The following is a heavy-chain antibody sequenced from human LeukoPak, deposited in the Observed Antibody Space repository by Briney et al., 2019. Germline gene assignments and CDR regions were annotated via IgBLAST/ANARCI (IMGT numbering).Heavy chain of an antibody. CDR2: ISAYNGNT. J-gene: IGHJ4*02. D-gene: IGHD3-3*01. CDR3: ARGGPYDFWSGYTNFDY. Sequence: ASVKVSCKASGYTFTSYGISWVRQAPGQGLEWMGWISAYNGNTNYAQKLQGRVTMTTDTSTSTAHMELRSLRSDDTAVYYCARGGPYDFWSGYTNFDYWGQGTLVTVSS. CDR1: GYTFTSYG. V-gene: IGHV1-18*01.